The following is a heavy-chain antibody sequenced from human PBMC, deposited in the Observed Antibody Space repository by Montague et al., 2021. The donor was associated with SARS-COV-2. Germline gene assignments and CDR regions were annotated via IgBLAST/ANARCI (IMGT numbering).Heavy chain of an antibody. CDR2: ISYSGTT. D-gene: IGHD4-17*01. Sequence: SETLSLTCTVSGGSISSTTYRWGWIRQPPGKGLEWIGFISYSGTTFYNPSLKSRISMSVATPKSQFSLNLTSVTAADTAAYYCARHYGSSLDSWGQGILVAVSS. J-gene: IGHJ4*02. CDR1: GGSISSTTYR. V-gene: IGHV4-39*01. CDR3: ARHYGSSLDS.